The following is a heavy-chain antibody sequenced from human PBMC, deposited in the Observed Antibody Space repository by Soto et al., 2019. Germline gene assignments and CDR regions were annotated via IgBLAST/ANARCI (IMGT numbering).Heavy chain of an antibody. D-gene: IGHD5-12*01. J-gene: IGHJ4*02. CDR2: VYHSVSF. CDR3: ANQRSREGYNFIEY. CDR1: GGSISRSIYY. V-gene: IGHV4-39*07. Sequence: SETLSLRWSVSGGSISRSIYYWGWIRQPPGNGXEWIGIVYHSVSFYQNPSVPNRVTISVATSKNQVSLKLTSVTVAEKAVYFCANQRSREGYNFIEYWGEGIQVTVSS.